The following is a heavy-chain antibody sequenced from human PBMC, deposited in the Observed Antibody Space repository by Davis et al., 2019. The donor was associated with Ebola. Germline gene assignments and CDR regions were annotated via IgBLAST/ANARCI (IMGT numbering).Heavy chain of an antibody. V-gene: IGHV4-59*08. CDR2: IYYSGST. D-gene: IGHD3-22*01. J-gene: IGHJ4*02. Sequence: GSLRLSCTVSGGSISSYYWSWIRQPPGKGLEWIGYIYYSGSTNYNPSLKSRVTISVDTSKNQFSLKLSSVTAADTAVYYCARRDSYYDSSGYYPFDYWGQGTLVTVSS. CDR3: ARRDSYYDSSGYYPFDY. CDR1: GGSISSYY.